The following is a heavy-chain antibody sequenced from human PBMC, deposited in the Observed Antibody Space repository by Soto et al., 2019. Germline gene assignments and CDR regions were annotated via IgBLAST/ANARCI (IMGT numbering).Heavy chain of an antibody. CDR2: IYYNANT. J-gene: IGHJ3*02. Sequence: QVQLQESGPGLVKPSETLSLTCTVSGGSISGYYWSWIRQPPGKGLEYIGYIYYNANTNYNPSLKSRVTISVDTSKNQFSLMLSSVTAADTAIYYCARDLGYSGHDVSAFDIWGQGTMVTVSS. V-gene: IGHV4-59*01. CDR3: ARDLGYSGHDVSAFDI. CDR1: GGSISGYY. D-gene: IGHD5-12*01.